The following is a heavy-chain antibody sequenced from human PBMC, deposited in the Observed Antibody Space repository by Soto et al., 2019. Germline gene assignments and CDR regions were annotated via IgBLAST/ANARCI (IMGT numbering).Heavy chain of an antibody. Sequence: GGSLRLSCAASGFTFGDYGISWVRQAPGKGLEWVSGINWNGGSTGYADSVKGRFTISRDNAKNSLYLQMNSLRAEDTALYYCARTREEYSSSFDYWGQGTLVTVSS. CDR3: ARTREEYSSSFDY. J-gene: IGHJ4*02. CDR1: GFTFGDYG. D-gene: IGHD6-6*01. V-gene: IGHV3-20*04. CDR2: INWNGGST.